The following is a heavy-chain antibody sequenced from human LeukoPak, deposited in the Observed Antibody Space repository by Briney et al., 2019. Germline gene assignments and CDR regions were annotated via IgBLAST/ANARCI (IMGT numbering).Heavy chain of an antibody. CDR3: ARSEDTAMAYFDY. CDR1: GGTFSSYA. D-gene: IGHD5-18*01. J-gene: IGHJ4*02. Sequence: ASVKVSCKASGGTFSSYAISWVRQAPGQGLEWMGRIIPILGIANYAQKFQGRVTITADKSTSTAYMELSSLGSEDTAVYYCARSEDTAMAYFDYWGQGTLVTVSS. CDR2: IIPILGIA. V-gene: IGHV1-69*04.